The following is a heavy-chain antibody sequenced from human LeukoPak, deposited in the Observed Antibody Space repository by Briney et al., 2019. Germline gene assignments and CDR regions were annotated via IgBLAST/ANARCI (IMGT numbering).Heavy chain of an antibody. J-gene: IGHJ4*02. Sequence: SETLSLTCTVSGVSVSSGSYYWSWIRQPPGKGLEWIGYIYYSGSTNYNPSLKSRVTISVDTSKNQFSLKLSSVTAADTAVYYCARELNDYGDYLFDYWGQGTLVTVSS. D-gene: IGHD4-17*01. CDR3: ARELNDYGDYLFDY. CDR2: IYYSGST. V-gene: IGHV4-61*01. CDR1: GVSVSSGSYY.